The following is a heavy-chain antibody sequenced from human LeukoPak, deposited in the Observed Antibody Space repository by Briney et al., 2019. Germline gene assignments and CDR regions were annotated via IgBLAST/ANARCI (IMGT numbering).Heavy chain of an antibody. CDR3: ATEKRGYSYGSPAALGY. Sequence: PGGSLRLSCAASGFTFSSYWMSWVRQAPGKGLEWVANIKQDESEKYYVDSVKGRFTISRDNAKNSLYLQMNSLRAEDTTVYYCATEKRGYSYGSPAALGYWGQGTLVTVSS. CDR2: IKQDESEK. J-gene: IGHJ4*02. CDR1: GFTFSSYW. D-gene: IGHD5-18*01. V-gene: IGHV3-7*01.